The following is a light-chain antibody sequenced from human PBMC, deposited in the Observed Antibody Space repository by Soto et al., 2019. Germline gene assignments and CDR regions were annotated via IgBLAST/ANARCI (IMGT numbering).Light chain of an antibody. CDR3: QQHYITPWT. Sequence: DIQMTQSPSSLSASVGDRVTITCQASQDITSYLNWYQQKPGKAPNLLIYAASSLQSGVPSRFSGSGSGTDFTLTISSLQSEDFATYYCQQHYITPWTFGQGTKVEIK. CDR1: QDITSY. CDR2: AAS. V-gene: IGKV1-39*01. J-gene: IGKJ1*01.